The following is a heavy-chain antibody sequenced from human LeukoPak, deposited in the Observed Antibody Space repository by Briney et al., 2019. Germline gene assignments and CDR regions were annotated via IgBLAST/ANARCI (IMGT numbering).Heavy chain of an antibody. CDR2: ISAYNGNT. D-gene: IGHD2-15*01. J-gene: IGHJ4*02. Sequence: ASVTVSCKASGYTFTSYGISWVRQAPGQGLEWMGWISAYNGNTNYAQKLQGRVTMTTDTSTSTAYMELRSLRSDDTAVYYGARDARLNNYCSGGSCYFDYWGQGTLVTVSS. V-gene: IGHV1-18*01. CDR3: ARDARLNNYCSGGSCYFDY. CDR1: GYTFTSYG.